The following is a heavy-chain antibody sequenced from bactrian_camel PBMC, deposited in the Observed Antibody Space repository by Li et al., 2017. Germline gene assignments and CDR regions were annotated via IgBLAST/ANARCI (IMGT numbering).Heavy chain of an antibody. CDR1: GYRYSTYC. Sequence: HVQLVESGGGSVQAGESLRLSCVVSGYRYSTYCMGWFRQVPGKEREGIAYLNIYAANTISHEDSVVGRFTISYGNAKNTLYLQMNSLKPEDTAAYYCAAGGSLYDLQRARPKYWGQGTQVTVS. D-gene: IGHD3*01. J-gene: IGHJ4*01. CDR2: LNIYAANT. CDR3: AAGGSLYDLQRARPKY. V-gene: IGHV3S26*01.